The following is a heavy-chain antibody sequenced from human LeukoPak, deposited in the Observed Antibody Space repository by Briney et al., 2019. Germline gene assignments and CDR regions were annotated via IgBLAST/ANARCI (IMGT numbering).Heavy chain of an antibody. Sequence: PGRSLRLSCAASGFSFSSYAMHWVRQAPGKGLEWVSTTSAGGSSTYYADSVKGRFTISRDNSKNTFYLQMNSLRAEDTAAYYCAKGGYCSSSSCYYGWFEPWGQGTPVTVSS. J-gene: IGHJ5*02. D-gene: IGHD2-2*01. CDR2: TSAGGSST. CDR1: GFSFSSYA. CDR3: AKGGYCSSSSCYYGWFEP. V-gene: IGHV3-23*01.